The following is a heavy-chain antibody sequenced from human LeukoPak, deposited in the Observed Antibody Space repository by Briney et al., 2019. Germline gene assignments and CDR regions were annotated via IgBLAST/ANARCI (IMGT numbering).Heavy chain of an antibody. V-gene: IGHV4-39*01. CDR1: GGSISSRSYY. J-gene: IGHJ3*02. Sequence: SETLSLTCTVSGGSISSRSYYWGWIRQPPGKGLEWIGSIYYSGSTYYNPSLKSRVTISVDTSKNQFSLKLSSVTAADTAVYYCARLPLTMMNAFDIWGQGTMVTVSS. CDR2: IYYSGST. D-gene: IGHD3-22*01. CDR3: ARLPLTMMNAFDI.